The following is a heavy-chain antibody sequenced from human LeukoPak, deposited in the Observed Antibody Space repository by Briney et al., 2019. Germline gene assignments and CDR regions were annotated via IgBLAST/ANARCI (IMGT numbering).Heavy chain of an antibody. J-gene: IGHJ6*03. CDR3: ARDPYSGSYGDYYYYYMDV. Sequence: GGSLRLSCAASGFTFSSYAMSWVRQAPGKGLEWVSAISGSGGSTYYADSVKGRFTISRDNAKNSLYLQMNSLRAEDTAVYYCARDPYSGSYGDYYYYYMDVWGKGTTVTISS. CDR2: ISGSGGST. V-gene: IGHV3-23*01. D-gene: IGHD1-26*01. CDR1: GFTFSSYA.